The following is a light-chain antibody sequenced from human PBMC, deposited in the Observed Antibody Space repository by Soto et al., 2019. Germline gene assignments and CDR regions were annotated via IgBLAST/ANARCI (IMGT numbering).Light chain of an antibody. CDR1: SSDVGSYNR. V-gene: IGLV2-18*02. J-gene: IGLJ1*01. CDR2: DVS. Sequence: QSVLTQPLSVSGSPGQSVTISCTGTSSDVGSYNRVSWYQQPPGTAPKVMIYDVSNRPSGVPDRFSGSKSGNTASLTISGLQAEDESDYYCSSYTSSSTYVFGTGTKVTVL. CDR3: SSYTSSSTYV.